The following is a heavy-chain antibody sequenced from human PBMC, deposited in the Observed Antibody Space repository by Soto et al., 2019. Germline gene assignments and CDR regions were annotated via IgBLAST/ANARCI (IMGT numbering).Heavy chain of an antibody. CDR1: GFSLSTSGMC. CDR2: IDWDDDK. J-gene: IGHJ4*02. D-gene: IGHD3-22*01. CDR3: ARGTGGYYYDSSGYPGGYTFDY. V-gene: IGHV2-70*01. Sequence: SGPTLVNPTQTLTLTCTFSGFSLSTSGMCVSWIRQPPGKALEWLALIDWDDDKYYSTSLKTRLTISKDTSKNQVVLTMTNMDPVDTATYYCARGTGGYYYDSSGYPGGYTFDYWGQGTLVTVSS.